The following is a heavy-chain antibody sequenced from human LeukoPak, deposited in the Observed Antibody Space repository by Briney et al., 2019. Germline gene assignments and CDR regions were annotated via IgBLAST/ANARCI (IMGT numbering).Heavy chain of an antibody. Sequence: PGGSLRLSCAASGFTFSSFSVTWVRQAPGEGLEWVSSISSTSSNIYYAESLKGRFTISRDNAKNSLYLQMNSLRAEDTAVYYCARDLNDFWGAYRLHYGMDVWGQGTTVTVSS. CDR3: ARDLNDFWGAYRLHYGMDV. D-gene: IGHD3-3*01. J-gene: IGHJ6*02. V-gene: IGHV3-21*01. CDR2: ISSTSSNI. CDR1: GFTFSSFS.